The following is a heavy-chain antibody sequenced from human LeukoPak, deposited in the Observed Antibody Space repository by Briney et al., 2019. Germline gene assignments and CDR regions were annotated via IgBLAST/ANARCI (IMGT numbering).Heavy chain of an antibody. CDR2: IKSDGSST. D-gene: IGHD3-22*01. CDR1: GFTFSSYW. Sequence: PGGSLRLSCAASGFTFSSYWMHWFRQAPGKGLVWFSGIKSDGSSTSYADSVKGRFTISRDNAKNTLYLQMTSLRAEDTAVYYCARGSYYYDSSGYSPGAYWSQGTLVTASS. J-gene: IGHJ4*02. V-gene: IGHV3-74*01. CDR3: ARGSYYYDSSGYSPGAY.